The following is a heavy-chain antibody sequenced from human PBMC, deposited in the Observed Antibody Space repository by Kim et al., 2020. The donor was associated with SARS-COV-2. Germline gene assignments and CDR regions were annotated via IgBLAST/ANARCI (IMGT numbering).Heavy chain of an antibody. CDR2: ISSSSSYT. D-gene: IGHD2-2*03. Sequence: GGSLRLSCAASGFTFSDYYMSWIRQAPGKGLEWVSYISSSSSYTNYADSVKGRFTISRDNAKNSLYLQMNSLRAEDTAVYYCARVSWMGLLYFDYCGQGTLVTVSS. CDR1: GFTFSDYY. J-gene: IGHJ4*02. CDR3: ARVSWMGLLYFDY. V-gene: IGHV3-11*06.